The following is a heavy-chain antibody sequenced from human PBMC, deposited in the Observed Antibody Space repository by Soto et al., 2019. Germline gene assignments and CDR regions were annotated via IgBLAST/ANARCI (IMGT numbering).Heavy chain of an antibody. D-gene: IGHD3-22*01. CDR2: ISYDGSNK. V-gene: IGHV3-30-3*01. CDR1: GFTFSSYA. Sequence: LRLSCAASGFTFSSYAMHRVRQAPGKGLEWVAVISYDGSNKYYADSVKGRFTISRDNSKNTLYLQMNSLRAEDTAVYYCARVDSSGYYYTVYYYYYGMDVWGQGTTVTVSS. CDR3: ARVDSSGYYYTVYYYYYGMDV. J-gene: IGHJ6*02.